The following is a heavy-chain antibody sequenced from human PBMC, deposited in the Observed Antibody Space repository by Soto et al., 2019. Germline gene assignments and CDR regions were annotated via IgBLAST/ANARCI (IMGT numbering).Heavy chain of an antibody. J-gene: IGHJ4*02. Sequence: GGSLRLSCAASGFTFTSCAMSWVRQAPGKGLEWVSAISGTAGNTHHADSVKGRFTISRDNSKNTLYLQMNSLRAEDTAVYYCARDRGHSFVSWGQGTLVTVSS. V-gene: IGHV3-23*01. CDR1: GFTFTSCA. CDR3: ARDRGHSFVS. CDR2: ISGTAGNT.